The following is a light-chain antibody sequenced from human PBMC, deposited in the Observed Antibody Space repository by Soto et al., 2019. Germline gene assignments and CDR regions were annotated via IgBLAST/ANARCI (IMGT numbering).Light chain of an antibody. J-gene: IGKJ2*01. CDR1: QSVSSN. CDR2: GAS. Sequence: EIVMTQSPDTLSVSPGERVTLSCRASQSVSSNLVWYQQKPGQAPRLLIYGASTRATGIPARFGGSGSGTEFTLTISSLQSEDFAVYYCQQYDAWPRTFGQGTKLEIK. V-gene: IGKV3-15*01. CDR3: QQYDAWPRT.